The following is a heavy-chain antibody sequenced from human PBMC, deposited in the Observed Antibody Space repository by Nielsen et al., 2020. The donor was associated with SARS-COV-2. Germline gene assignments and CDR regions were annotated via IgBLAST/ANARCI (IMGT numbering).Heavy chain of an antibody. V-gene: IGHV3-7*01. CDR3: ARCAYYYDSSGYPHPTLFDF. Sequence: GGSLRLSCAASGFTFSSYWMNWVRQAPGKGLEWVANIKQDGSEKYYGDSVKGRFIISRDNAKNSLYLQMNSLGAEDTAVYYCARCAYYYDSSGYPHPTLFDFWGQGTLVTVSS. CDR1: GFTFSSYW. D-gene: IGHD3-22*01. CDR2: IKQDGSEK. J-gene: IGHJ4*02.